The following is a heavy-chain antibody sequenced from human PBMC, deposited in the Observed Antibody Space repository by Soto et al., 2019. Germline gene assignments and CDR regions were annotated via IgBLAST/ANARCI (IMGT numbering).Heavy chain of an antibody. CDR3: ARYRSRWYPRYYYGMDV. D-gene: IGHD2-15*01. Sequence: WGSLRLSCAASGFTFSSYSMNWVRQAPGKGLEWVSSISSSSSYIYYADSVKGRFTISRDNAKNSLYLQMNSLRAEDTAVYYCARYRSRWYPRYYYGMDVWGQGTTVTVSS. V-gene: IGHV3-21*01. CDR1: GFTFSSYS. J-gene: IGHJ6*02. CDR2: ISSSSSYI.